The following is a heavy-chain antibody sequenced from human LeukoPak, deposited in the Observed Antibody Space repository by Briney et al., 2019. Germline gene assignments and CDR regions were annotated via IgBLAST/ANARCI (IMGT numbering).Heavy chain of an antibody. CDR2: IFTAGST. Sequence: GGSLRLSCAASGFTVSSNYMSWVRQAPGKGLEWVSVIFTAGSTFYADSVKGRFNISRDNSKNTLYLQMNSLRAEDTAVYYCARRAGAYSHPYDYWGQGTLVTVSS. V-gene: IGHV3-66*04. CDR3: ARRAGAYSHPYDY. CDR1: GFTVSSNY. J-gene: IGHJ4*02. D-gene: IGHD4/OR15-4a*01.